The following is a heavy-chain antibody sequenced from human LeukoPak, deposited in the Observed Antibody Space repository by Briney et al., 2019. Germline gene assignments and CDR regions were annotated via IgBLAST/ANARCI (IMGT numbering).Heavy chain of an antibody. J-gene: IGHJ5*02. CDR3: ARLGIAAAKSWFDP. CDR1: GDSINSYY. V-gene: IGHV4-59*08. CDR2: IYYSGST. D-gene: IGHD6-13*01. Sequence: KPSETLSLTCTVSGDSINSYYWSWIRQPPGKGLEWLGYIYYSGSTNYNPSLKSRVTISVDTSKNQFSLRLSSVTAADTAVYYCARLGIAAAKSWFDPWGQGTLVTVSS.